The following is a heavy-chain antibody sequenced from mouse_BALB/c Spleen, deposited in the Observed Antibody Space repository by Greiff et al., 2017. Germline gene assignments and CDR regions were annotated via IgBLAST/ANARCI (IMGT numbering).Heavy chain of an antibody. J-gene: IGHJ4*01. CDR3: ARRRVDYAMDY. CDR2: IFPGTGTT. CDR1: GYTFTSYW. V-gene: IGHV1S132*01. Sequence: QVHVKQSGAELVKPGASVKLSCKTSGYTFTSYWIQWVKQRPGQGLGWIGEIFPGTGTTYYNEKFKGKATLTIDTSSSTAYMQLSSLTSEDSAVYFCARRRVDYAMDYWGQGTSVTVSS. D-gene: IGHD1-1*02.